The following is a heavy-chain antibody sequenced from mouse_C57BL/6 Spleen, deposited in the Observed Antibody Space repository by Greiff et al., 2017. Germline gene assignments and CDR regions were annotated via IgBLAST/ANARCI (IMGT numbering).Heavy chain of an antibody. CDR2: ISSGGSTI. Sequence: EVKLVESGGGLVKPGGSLKLSCAASGFNFSDYGMHWVRQAPEKGLEWVAYISSGGSTIYSADTVQGRFTIARANAKNTLYLQRTRLRSEDTAMYYWAMGAFGNGDFDVWGTGTTVTVSS. J-gene: IGHJ1*03. V-gene: IGHV5-17*01. CDR3: AMGAFGNGDFDV. D-gene: IGHD1-1*01. CDR1: GFNFSDYG.